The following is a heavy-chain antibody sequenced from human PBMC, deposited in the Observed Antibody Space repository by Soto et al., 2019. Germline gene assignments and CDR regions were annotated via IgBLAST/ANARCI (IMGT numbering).Heavy chain of an antibody. D-gene: IGHD6-13*01. J-gene: IGHJ4*02. CDR2: IIPIFETA. V-gene: IGHV1-69*01. CDR1: GDSFSSYA. CDR3: AASDSSSWQHEY. Sequence: QVQLVQSGAELKKPGSSVRVSCKISGDSFSSYAISWVRQAPGEGLEWVGGIIPIFETANYAQKFEGRVTITAVESTTTAYMEVTRLRPEDTAIFYCAASDSSSWQHEYWGQGTLITVSS.